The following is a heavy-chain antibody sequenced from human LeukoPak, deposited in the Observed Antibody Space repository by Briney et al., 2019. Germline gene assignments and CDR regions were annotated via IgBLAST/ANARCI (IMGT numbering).Heavy chain of an antibody. CDR1: GGSISSSNW. Sequence: SGTLSLTCAVSGGSISSSNWWSWVRQPPGKGLEWIGEIYHSGSTNYNPSLKSRVTISVDKSKNQFSLKLSSVTAADTAVYYCARVKFCGYYYDYFDYWGQGTLVTVSS. J-gene: IGHJ4*02. CDR3: ARVKFCGYYYDYFDY. CDR2: IYHSGST. D-gene: IGHD3-22*01. V-gene: IGHV4-4*02.